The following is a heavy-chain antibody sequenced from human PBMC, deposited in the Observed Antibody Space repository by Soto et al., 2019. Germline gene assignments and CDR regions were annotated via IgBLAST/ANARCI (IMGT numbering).Heavy chain of an antibody. CDR3: ARVLEKCSGGSCYPYYYGMDV. V-gene: IGHV3-74*01. CDR1: GFTFSSYW. CDR2: INSDGSST. D-gene: IGHD2-15*01. J-gene: IGHJ6*02. Sequence: GGSLRLSCAASGFTFSSYWMHWVRQAPGKGLVWVSRINSDGSSTSYADSVKGRFTISRDNAKNTLYLQMNSLRAEDTTVYYCARVLEKCSGGSCYPYYYGMDVWGQGTTVTVSS.